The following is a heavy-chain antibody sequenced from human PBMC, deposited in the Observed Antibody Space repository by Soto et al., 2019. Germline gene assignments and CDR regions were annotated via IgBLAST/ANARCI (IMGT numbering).Heavy chain of an antibody. D-gene: IGHD4-17*01. CDR2: ISGSGGST. Sequence: GGSLRLSCAASGFTFSSYAMSWVRQAPGKGLEWVSAISGSGGSTYYADSAKGRFTISRDNSKNTLYLQMNSLRAEDTAVYYCAKDKTRGVYGDYVGYFDYWGQGTLVTVSS. CDR3: AKDKTRGVYGDYVGYFDY. CDR1: GFTFSSYA. J-gene: IGHJ4*02. V-gene: IGHV3-23*01.